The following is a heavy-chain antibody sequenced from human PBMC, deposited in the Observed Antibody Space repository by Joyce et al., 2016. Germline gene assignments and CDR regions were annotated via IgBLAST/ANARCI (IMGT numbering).Heavy chain of an antibody. CDR1: GYTFTNYA. Sequence: QVQLVQSGAEVKKPGASVKVSCKASGYTFTNYAMHWVRQAPGQSLEWMGWINAGNGNTKYSQEFQGRVTITRDTSASTAYTELSSLRSEDTAVYYCAREARMSIDFDYWGQGTLVTVSS. V-gene: IGHV1-3*01. J-gene: IGHJ4*02. CDR2: INAGNGNT. D-gene: IGHD2-21*01. CDR3: AREARMSIDFDY.